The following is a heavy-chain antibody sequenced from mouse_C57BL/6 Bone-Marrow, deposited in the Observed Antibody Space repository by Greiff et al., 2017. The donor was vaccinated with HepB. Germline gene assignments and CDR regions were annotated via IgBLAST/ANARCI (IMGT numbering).Heavy chain of an antibody. CDR2: IDPENGDT. D-gene: IGHD2-4*01. CDR3: TTYYDYVDY. Sequence: ESGAELVRPGASVKLSCTASGFNIKDDYMHWVKQRPEQGLEWIGWIDPENGDTEYASKFQGKATITADTSSNTAYLQLSSLTSEDTAVYYCTTYYDYVDYWGQGTTLTVSS. J-gene: IGHJ2*01. V-gene: IGHV14-4*01. CDR1: GFNIKDDY.